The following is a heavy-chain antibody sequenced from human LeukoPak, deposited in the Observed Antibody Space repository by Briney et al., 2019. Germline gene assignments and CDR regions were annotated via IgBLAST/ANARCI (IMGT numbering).Heavy chain of an antibody. D-gene: IGHD3-10*01. V-gene: IGHV4-34*01. Sequence: PSETLSLTCAVYGGSFSGYYWSWIRQPPGKGLEWIGEINHSGSTNYNPSLKSRVTISVDTSKNQFSLKLSSVTAADTAVYYCARHPHYYGSGRYLYYFDYWGQGTLVTVSS. J-gene: IGHJ4*02. CDR3: ARHPHYYGSGRYLYYFDY. CDR1: GGSFSGYY. CDR2: INHSGST.